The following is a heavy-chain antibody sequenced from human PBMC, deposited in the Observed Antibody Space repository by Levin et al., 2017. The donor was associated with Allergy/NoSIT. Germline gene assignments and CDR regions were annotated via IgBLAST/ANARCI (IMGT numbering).Heavy chain of an antibody. CDR3: ARDGTYYYGSGPLGRNWYFDR. Sequence: GGSLRLSCAASGFTFSSYAMHWVRQAPGKGLEWVAVISYDGSNKYYADSVKGRFTISRDNSKNTLYLQMNSLRAEDTAVYYCARDGTYYYGSGPLGRNWYFDRWGRGTLVTVSS. D-gene: IGHD3-10*01. CDR1: GFTFSSYA. J-gene: IGHJ2*01. CDR2: ISYDGSNK. V-gene: IGHV3-30-3*01.